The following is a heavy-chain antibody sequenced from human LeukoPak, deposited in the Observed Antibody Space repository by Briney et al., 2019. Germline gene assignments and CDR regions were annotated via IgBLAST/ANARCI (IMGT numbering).Heavy chain of an antibody. Sequence: GGSLRLSCAAYGFSFSYAWMSWVRQAPGKGLEWVGRVKSKTDGGTTDYAAPVKGRFTISRDDSKNTLYPQMDSLKTEDTTVYYCVTDEGGAEFDYWGQGTLVTVSS. CDR3: VTDEGGAEFDY. CDR1: GFSFSYAW. CDR2: VKSKTDGGTT. D-gene: IGHD3-16*01. V-gene: IGHV3-15*01. J-gene: IGHJ4*02.